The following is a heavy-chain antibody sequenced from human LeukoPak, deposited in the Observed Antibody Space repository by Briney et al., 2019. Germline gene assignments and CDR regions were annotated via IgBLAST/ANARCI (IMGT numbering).Heavy chain of an antibody. CDR3: ARGAANYDILAGYYSRRNYYYYMDV. Sequence: ASVKVSCKASGYTFTGYYMHWVRQAPGQGLEWMGWINPNSGGTNYAQKFQGRVTMTRDTSISTAYMELSRLRSDDTAVYYCARGAANYDILAGYYSRRNYYYYMDVWGKGTTVTVSS. CDR1: GYTFTGYY. V-gene: IGHV1-2*02. D-gene: IGHD3-9*01. CDR2: INPNSGGT. J-gene: IGHJ6*03.